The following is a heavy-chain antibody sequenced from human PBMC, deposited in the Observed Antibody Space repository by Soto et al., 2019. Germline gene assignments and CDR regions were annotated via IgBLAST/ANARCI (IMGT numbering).Heavy chain of an antibody. CDR3: ARSQDSSGYWNSCFDP. Sequence: QVQLVQSGAEVKKPGSSVKVSCKSSGGTFSTYTLAWVRQAPGQGLEWVGGIIPIFGTANYPQKFKGRVTITAGESTSTAYMELSSRRSEDTAVYYCARSQDSSGYWNSCFDPWGQGTLVTVSS. D-gene: IGHD3-22*01. CDR2: IIPIFGTA. J-gene: IGHJ5*02. V-gene: IGHV1-69*01. CDR1: GGTFSTYT.